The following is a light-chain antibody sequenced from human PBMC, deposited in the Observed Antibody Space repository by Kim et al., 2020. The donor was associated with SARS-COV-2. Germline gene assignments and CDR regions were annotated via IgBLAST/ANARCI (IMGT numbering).Light chain of an antibody. CDR2: DVN. CDR3: SSYTISTTWV. Sequence: QSVLTQPASVSGSPGQSITISCTGTSSDIDIYNYVSWYQQHPGKAPKLMIYDVNKRPSGVSIRFSGSKSGSTASLTISGLQPEDEADYYCSSYTISTTWVFGGGTQLTVL. V-gene: IGLV2-14*03. J-gene: IGLJ3*02. CDR1: SSDIDIYNY.